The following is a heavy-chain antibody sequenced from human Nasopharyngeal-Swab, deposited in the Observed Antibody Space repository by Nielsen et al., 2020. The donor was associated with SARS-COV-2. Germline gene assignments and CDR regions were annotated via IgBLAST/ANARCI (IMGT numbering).Heavy chain of an antibody. V-gene: IGHV4-34*01. CDR2: INHSGST. J-gene: IGHJ4*02. CDR3: ARVARKFSDY. D-gene: IGHD2-21*01. CDR1: GGSFSGYY. Sequence: SEPLSLTCAVYGGSFSGYYWSWIRQPPGKGLEWIGEINHSGSTNYNPSLKSRVTISVDTSKNQFSLKLSSVTAADTAVYYCARVARKFSDYWGQGTLVTVSS.